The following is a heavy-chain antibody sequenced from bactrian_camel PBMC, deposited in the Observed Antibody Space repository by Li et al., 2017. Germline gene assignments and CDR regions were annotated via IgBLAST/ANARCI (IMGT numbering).Heavy chain of an antibody. J-gene: IGHJ4*01. CDR2: ISDDGKT. CDR3: AKALGGGSYYTGEYGY. CDR1: GYGFSSCA. D-gene: IGHD2*01. V-gene: IGHV3S53*01. Sequence: HVQLVESGGGSVQAGGSQKLSCAASGYGFSSCATGWYRQAPGKERELVSSISDDGKTRYDDSVKGRFTVSRDDAKNTLYLQMNSLKTEDTALYYCAKALGGGSYYTGEYGYWGQGTQVTVS.